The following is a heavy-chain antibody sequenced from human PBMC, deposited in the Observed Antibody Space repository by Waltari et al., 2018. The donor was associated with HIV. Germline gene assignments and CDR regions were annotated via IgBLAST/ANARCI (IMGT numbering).Heavy chain of an antibody. CDR1: GFTFSNYA. D-gene: IGHD5-18*01. Sequence: EVHLVESGGGLVQPGGSLRLSCAASGFTFSNYAMNWVRQAPGKGLEWVADSVKGRFTISRDNGQNSLFLQMSSLRDEDTAVYYCVRYSSAYHWGQGTLLTVSS. J-gene: IGHJ1*01. CDR3: VRYSSAYH. V-gene: IGHV3-48*02.